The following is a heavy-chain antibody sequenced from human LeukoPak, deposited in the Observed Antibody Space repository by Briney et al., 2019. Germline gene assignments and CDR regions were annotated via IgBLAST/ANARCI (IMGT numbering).Heavy chain of an antibody. CDR2: IYYSGGT. J-gene: IGHJ6*03. D-gene: IGHD6-13*01. Sequence: SETLSLSCTEPGGSISSYYWCSIRQPPGKGLEWIGYIYYSGGTNYNTSLKSRVTTSVDTSTNQFSLKLSSVTAADTAVYYCAVSLLIAASGTARTVKFYLDVWGKGTTVIVSS. CDR1: GGSISSYY. CDR3: AVSLLIAASGTARTVKFYLDV. V-gene: IGHV4-59*08.